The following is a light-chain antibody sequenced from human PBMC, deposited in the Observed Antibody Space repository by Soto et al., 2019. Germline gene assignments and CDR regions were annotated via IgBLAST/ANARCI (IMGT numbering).Light chain of an antibody. CDR2: KAS. V-gene: IGKV1-5*03. CDR3: QHYHSYSEA. Sequence: DIQMTQSPSTLSGSVGDRVTITCRASQTISSWLAWYQQKPGKAPNLLIYKASTLKSGVPSRFSGSGSGTEFPLTISSLQPDDFATYYCQHYHSYSEAFGPWTKVELK. J-gene: IGKJ1*01. CDR1: QTISSW.